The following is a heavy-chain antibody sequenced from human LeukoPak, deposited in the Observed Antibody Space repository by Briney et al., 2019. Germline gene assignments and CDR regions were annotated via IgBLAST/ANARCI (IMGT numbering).Heavy chain of an antibody. V-gene: IGHV3-30*18. CDR3: AKAAAGTEYYFEY. J-gene: IGHJ4*02. CDR2: ISYDGSTK. CDR1: GFTFSSYG. D-gene: IGHD6-13*01. Sequence: SLRLSCAASGFTFSSYGMHWVRQAPGKGMEWVAVISYDGSTKYYADSVKGQFTISRDNSKNTLYLQMDSLRAEDTAVYYCAKAAAGTEYYFEYWGQGTLVTVSS.